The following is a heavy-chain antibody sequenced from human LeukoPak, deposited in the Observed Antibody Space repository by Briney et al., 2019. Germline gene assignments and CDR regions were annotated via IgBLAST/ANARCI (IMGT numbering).Heavy chain of an antibody. CDR3: ARGYYDSTKSGIRDHYYYMDV. CDR2: IIPIFGTA. V-gene: IGHV1-69*13. Sequence: ASVKVSCKASGGTFSSYAISWVRHAPGQGLEWMGGIIPIFGTANYAQKFQGRVTITADESTSTPYMELRSLRSEDTAVYYCARGYYDSTKSGIRDHYYYMDVWGKGTTVTISS. CDR1: GGTFSSYA. J-gene: IGHJ6*03. D-gene: IGHD3-22*01.